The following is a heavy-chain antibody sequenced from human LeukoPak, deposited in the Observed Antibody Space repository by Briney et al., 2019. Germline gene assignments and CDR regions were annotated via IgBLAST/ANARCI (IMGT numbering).Heavy chain of an antibody. D-gene: IGHD2-2*01. J-gene: IGHJ4*02. CDR2: IDAGNGDT. CDR3: ARGSTSDWPLDH. Sequence: GASVKVSCKASGYTFSDYAMHWVRQAPGQGFEWMGWIDAGNGDTRYSQKIQGRVTITRDTSASTAYIELGSLRSEDTAMYYCARGSTSDWPLDHWGQETLVTISS. CDR1: GYTFSDYA. V-gene: IGHV1-3*01.